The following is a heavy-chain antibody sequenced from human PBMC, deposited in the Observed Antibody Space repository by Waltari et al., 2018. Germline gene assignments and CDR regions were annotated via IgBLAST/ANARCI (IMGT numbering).Heavy chain of an antibody. Sequence: QVQLQESGPGLVKPSGTLSLTCAVSGDSISSNYWWSWVRQSPGKGLEWIGQVHHSGRTHYNPSLQSRVTISVDKSKNQFSLNLNSVTAADTAVYYCAGDRAIGLFFDYCGQGTLVTVSS. CDR2: VHHSGRT. CDR3: AGDRAIGLFFDY. J-gene: IGHJ4*02. CDR1: GDSISSNYW. V-gene: IGHV4-4*02. D-gene: IGHD2-2*01.